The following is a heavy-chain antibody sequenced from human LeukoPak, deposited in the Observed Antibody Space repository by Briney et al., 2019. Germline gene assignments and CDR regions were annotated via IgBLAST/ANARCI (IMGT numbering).Heavy chain of an antibody. J-gene: IGHJ6*03. CDR2: ISSSSSCI. CDR1: GFTFSGYS. Sequence: GGSLRLSCAGSGFTFSGYSMNWVRQAPGKGLEGVSSISSSSSCIYYADSVKGRFTISRDNAKNLLYLQMNSLRAEDTAVYYCARGQEYRSYYYMDVWGKGTTVTVSS. CDR3: ARGQEYRSYYYMDV. V-gene: IGHV3-21*01. D-gene: IGHD2-2*01.